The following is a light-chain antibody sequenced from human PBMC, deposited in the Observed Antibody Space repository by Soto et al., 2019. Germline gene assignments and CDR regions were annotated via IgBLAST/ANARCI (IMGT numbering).Light chain of an antibody. CDR2: RDN. J-gene: IGLJ2*01. V-gene: IGLV1-44*01. Sequence: QSVLTQPPSASGTPGQRVAISCSGGSSDIGSNPVNWYLHLPGAAPKLLIYRDNQRPSGVPDRYSGTNSGTSASLTISEPQSYDEADYFCSACDANIYAPVFGGGTKLTVL. CDR1: SSDIGSNP. CDR3: SACDANIYAPV.